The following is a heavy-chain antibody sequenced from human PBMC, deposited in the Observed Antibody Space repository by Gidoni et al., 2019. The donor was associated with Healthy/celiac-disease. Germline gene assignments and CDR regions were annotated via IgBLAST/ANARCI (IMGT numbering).Heavy chain of an antibody. CDR3: ARGHIVVVTAIRYYYYGMDV. CDR2: INHSGST. V-gene: IGHV4-34*01. Sequence: QVQLQQWGAGLLKPSETLSLTCAVYGGSFSGYYWRWIRQPPGKGLEWIGEINHSGSTNYNPSLKSRVTISVDTSKNQFSLKLSSVTAADTAVYYCARGHIVVVTAIRYYYYGMDVWGQGTTVTASS. D-gene: IGHD2-21*02. J-gene: IGHJ6*02. CDR1: GGSFSGYY.